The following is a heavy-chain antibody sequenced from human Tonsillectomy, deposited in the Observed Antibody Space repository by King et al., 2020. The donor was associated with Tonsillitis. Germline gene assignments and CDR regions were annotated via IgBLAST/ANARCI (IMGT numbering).Heavy chain of an antibody. V-gene: IGHV3-49*03. Sequence: QLVQSGGGLVQPGRSLRVSCTASGFTFGDYAMSWFRQAPGKGLEWVGFIRRKGYGGTTEYAASVKGRFTISRAESKSIAYLQMTSLKTGDPAVYYCTSDGGRRGYRGYALGNWFDPWGQGTLVTVSS. J-gene: IGHJ5*02. CDR2: IRRKGYGGTT. D-gene: IGHD5-12*01. CDR1: GFTFGDYA. CDR3: TSDGGRRGYRGYALGNWFDP.